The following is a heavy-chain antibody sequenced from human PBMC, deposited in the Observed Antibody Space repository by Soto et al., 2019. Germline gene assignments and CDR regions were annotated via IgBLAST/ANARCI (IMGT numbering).Heavy chain of an antibody. CDR3: ARLDPNGYIAVRRIWFDP. CDR1: GGSISSGGYY. Sequence: QVQLQESGPGLVKPAQTLSLTCTVSGGSISSGGYYWTWIRQHPGKGLEWIGYIHYSGSTQYNPSPKSRITMSVDTSKTQYSLKGSSVTAVDTAVYYCARLDPNGYIAVRRIWFDPWGQGILVTVSS. V-gene: IGHV4-31*03. D-gene: IGHD6-6*01. J-gene: IGHJ5*02. CDR2: IHYSGST.